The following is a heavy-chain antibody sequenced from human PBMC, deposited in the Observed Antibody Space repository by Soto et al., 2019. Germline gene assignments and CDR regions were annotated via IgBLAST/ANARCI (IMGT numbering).Heavy chain of an antibody. Sequence: ASVKVSCKASGYTFTGNYMFWLRQAPGQGLEWMGWINPNSGGTDSAQKFQGRVTMTRDTSISTAYMELSRLRSDDTALYYCASGLSGQWRLFDYWGQGTLVTVSS. CDR3: ASGLSGQWRLFDY. J-gene: IGHJ4*02. CDR1: GYTFTGNY. CDR2: INPNSGGT. V-gene: IGHV1-2*02. D-gene: IGHD6-19*01.